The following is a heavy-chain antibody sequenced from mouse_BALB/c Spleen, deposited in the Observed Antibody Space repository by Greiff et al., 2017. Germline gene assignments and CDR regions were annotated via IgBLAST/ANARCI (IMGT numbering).Heavy chain of an antibody. V-gene: IGHV2-6-4*01. CDR1: GFSLSSYS. CDR3: ARKRQYYGYEGRDN. D-gene: IGHD1-2*01. CDR2: IWGGGST. J-gene: IGHJ2*01. Sequence: VLLVESGPGLVAPSQSLSITCTVSGFSLSSYSVHWVRQPPGKGLEWLGMIWGGGSTDYNSALKSRLSISKDNSKSQVFLKMNSLQTDDTAMYYCARKRQYYGYEGRDNGGKGTTLTVSS.